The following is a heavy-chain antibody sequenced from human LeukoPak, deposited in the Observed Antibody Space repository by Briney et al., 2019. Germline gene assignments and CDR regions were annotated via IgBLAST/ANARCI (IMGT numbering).Heavy chain of an antibody. CDR3: VTDWPVW. CDR2: ISDRSTNI. CDR1: GFSLSAFG. Sequence: GVSLRLSCAVSGFSLSAFGMHWARQAPGKGLEWVSYISDRSTNIYYADSVKARFTISRDNAKNSLFLQMNSLRAEDTAVYFCVTDWPVWWGQGTLVTVSS. V-gene: IGHV3-48*01. J-gene: IGHJ4*02. D-gene: IGHD3-16*01.